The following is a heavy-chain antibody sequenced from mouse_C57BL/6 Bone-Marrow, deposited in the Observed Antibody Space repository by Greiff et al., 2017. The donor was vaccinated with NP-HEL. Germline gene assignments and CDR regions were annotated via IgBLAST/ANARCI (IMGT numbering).Heavy chain of an antibody. J-gene: IGHJ1*03. CDR2: ISSGGSYT. D-gene: IGHD2-4*01. CDR3: ARPTMITTSYFDV. V-gene: IGHV5-6*01. CDR1: GFTFSSYG. Sequence: EVQLVESGGDLVKPGGSLKLSCAASGFTFSSYGMSWVRQTPDKRLEWVATISSGGSYTYYPDSVKGRFTISRDNAKNTLYLQMSSLKSEDTAMYYCARPTMITTSYFDVWGTGTTVTVSS.